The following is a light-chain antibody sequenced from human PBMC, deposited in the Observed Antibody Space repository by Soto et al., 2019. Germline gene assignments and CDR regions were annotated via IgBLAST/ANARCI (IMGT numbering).Light chain of an antibody. CDR3: QQYNNWPRT. Sequence: EIVLTQSPATLSLSPGERATLSCRASQSVSSYLAWYQQKPGQAPRLLIYDASTRATGIPARFSGSGSGTEFTLTISSLQFEDFAVYYCQQYNNWPRTFGQGTKVDIK. J-gene: IGKJ1*01. V-gene: IGKV3-15*01. CDR1: QSVSSY. CDR2: DAS.